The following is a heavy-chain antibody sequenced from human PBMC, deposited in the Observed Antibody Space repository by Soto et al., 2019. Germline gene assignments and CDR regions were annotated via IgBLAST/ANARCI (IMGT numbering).Heavy chain of an antibody. J-gene: IGHJ4*02. Sequence: GGSLRLSCAASGFTFSDYYMSWIRQAPGKGLEWVSYISSSGSTIYYADSVKGRFTISRDNAKNSLYLQMNSLRAEDTAVYYFARDRMIVATITETYYFDYWGQGTLVTVSS. CDR1: GFTFSDYY. D-gene: IGHD5-12*01. V-gene: IGHV3-11*01. CDR2: ISSSGSTI. CDR3: ARDRMIVATITETYYFDY.